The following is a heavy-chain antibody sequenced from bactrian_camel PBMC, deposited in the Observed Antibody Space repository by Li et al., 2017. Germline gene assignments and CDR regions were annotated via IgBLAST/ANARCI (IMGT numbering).Heavy chain of an antibody. D-gene: IGHD4*01. CDR3: TNSPAYYIEYVGFEH. CDR2: VYTAGGNP. J-gene: IGHJ4*01. V-gene: IGHV3S40*01. CDR1: GFTFSTYA. Sequence: DVQLVESGGGLVQPGESLRLSCAASGFTFSTYAMSWLRQAPGQERERVATVYTAGGNPYYSDSVKGRFTISVDGAKNTVYLQLNSLKTADTAMYYCTNSPAYYIEYVGFEHWGQGTQVTVS.